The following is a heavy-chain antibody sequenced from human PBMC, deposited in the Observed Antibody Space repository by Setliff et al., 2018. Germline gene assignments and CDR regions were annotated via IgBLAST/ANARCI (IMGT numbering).Heavy chain of an antibody. V-gene: IGHV4-38-2*01. CDR2: INHSGST. Sequence: SETLSLTCAVSGYSISSGYYWGWIRQPPGKGLEWIGEINHSGSTNYNPSLKSRVTISVDTSKNQFSLKLSSVTAADTAVYYCARGKIRITMIVVPTGGAFDIWGQGTMVTVSS. CDR3: ARGKIRITMIVVPTGGAFDI. J-gene: IGHJ3*02. CDR1: GYSISSGYY. D-gene: IGHD3-22*01.